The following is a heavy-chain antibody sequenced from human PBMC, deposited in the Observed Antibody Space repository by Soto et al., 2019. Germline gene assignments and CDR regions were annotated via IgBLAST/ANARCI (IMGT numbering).Heavy chain of an antibody. CDR2: ISPDGSST. D-gene: IGHD6-13*01. CDR1: GFTFSSNW. J-gene: IGHJ5*01. Sequence: EVHLVESGGGLGQPGGSLRLSCAASGFTFSSNWMHWVRQAPGKGLVWVSRISPDGSSTSYADSVKGRFTISRDNAKNQLYLQVNSLRVEDTTVYYCARDKGSSWPYNWFDSWGQGTLVTVSS. V-gene: IGHV3-74*01. CDR3: ARDKGSSWPYNWFDS.